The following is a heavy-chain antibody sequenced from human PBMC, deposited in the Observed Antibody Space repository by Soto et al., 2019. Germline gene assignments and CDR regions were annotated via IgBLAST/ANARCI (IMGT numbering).Heavy chain of an antibody. Sequence: GESLKISCKGSGYSFTSYWIGWVRQMPWKGLEWMGIIYPGDSDTRYSPSFQGQVTISADKSISTAYLQWSSLKASDTAMYYCARQVDVVAVDGSDAFDIWGQGTMVTVSS. D-gene: IGHD6-19*01. V-gene: IGHV5-51*01. CDR3: ARQVDVVAVDGSDAFDI. J-gene: IGHJ3*02. CDR1: GYSFTSYW. CDR2: IYPGDSDT.